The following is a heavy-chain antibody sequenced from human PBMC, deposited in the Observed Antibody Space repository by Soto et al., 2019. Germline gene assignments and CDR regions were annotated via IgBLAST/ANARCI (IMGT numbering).Heavy chain of an antibody. CDR3: ARASNGRYFDWFPGY. J-gene: IGHJ4*02. Sequence: SVKVSCKASGGTFSSYAISWVRQAPGQGLEWMGGIIPIFGTANYAQKFQGRVTITADESTSTAYMELSSLRSEDTAVYYCARASNGRYFDWFPGYWGQGTLVTVSS. CDR2: IIPIFGTA. V-gene: IGHV1-69*13. D-gene: IGHD3-9*01. CDR1: GGTFSSYA.